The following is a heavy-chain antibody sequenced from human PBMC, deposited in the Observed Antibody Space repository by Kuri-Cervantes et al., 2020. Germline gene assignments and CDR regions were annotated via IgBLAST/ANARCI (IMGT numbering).Heavy chain of an antibody. CDR3: ARRLVDTAMVYYYGMDV. V-gene: IGHV4-39*01. CDR1: GGSFSSYY. Sequence: SQTLSLTCAVYGGSFSSYYWGWIRQPPGKGLEWIGSIYYSGSTYYNPSLKSRVTISVDTSKNQFSLKLSSVTAADTAVYYCARRLVDTAMVYYYGMDVWGQGTTVTVSS. D-gene: IGHD5-18*01. CDR2: IYYSGST. J-gene: IGHJ6*02.